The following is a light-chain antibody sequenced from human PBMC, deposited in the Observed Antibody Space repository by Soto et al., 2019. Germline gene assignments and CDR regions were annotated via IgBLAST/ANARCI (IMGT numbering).Light chain of an antibody. J-gene: IGKJ1*01. CDR2: GTC. CDR3: HQYGDSPPT. CDR1: QSVTTSY. Sequence: EIVLTQSPCILSLSPGERATLSCRPSQSVTTSYLACYQHTPGHAPRLLLYGTCNRATGIPDALCGSGSATNFTLTICRLEPEDCAVYYCHQYGDSPPTFGQRTKVDVK. V-gene: IGKV3-20*01.